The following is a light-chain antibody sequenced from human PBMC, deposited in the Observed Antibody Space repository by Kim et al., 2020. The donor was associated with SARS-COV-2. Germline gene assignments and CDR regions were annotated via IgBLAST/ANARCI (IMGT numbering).Light chain of an antibody. J-gene: IGKJ1*01. CDR1: QSVSRGY. CDR3: QQYDSSPRT. V-gene: IGKV3-20*01. Sequence: PPGERAALSCRAGQSVSRGYLAWYQQKPGQSPRLLIYDAASRATGIPDRFSGSGSGTDFTLTISRLEPEDFAVYYCQQYDSSPRTFGQGTKVDIK. CDR2: DAA.